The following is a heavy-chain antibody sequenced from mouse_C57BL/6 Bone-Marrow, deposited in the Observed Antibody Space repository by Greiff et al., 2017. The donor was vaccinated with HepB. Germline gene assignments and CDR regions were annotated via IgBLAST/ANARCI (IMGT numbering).Heavy chain of an antibody. V-gene: IGHV5-16*01. CDR3: ARENYGSSTGYFDY. CDR2: INYDGSST. J-gene: IGHJ2*01. CDR1: GFTFSDYY. D-gene: IGHD1-1*01. Sequence: EVKVVESEGGLVQPGSSMKLSCTASGFTFSDYYMAWVRQVPEKGLEWVANINYDGSSTYYLDSLKSRFIISRDNAKNILYLQMSSLKSEDTATYYCARENYGSSTGYFDYWGQGTTLTVSS.